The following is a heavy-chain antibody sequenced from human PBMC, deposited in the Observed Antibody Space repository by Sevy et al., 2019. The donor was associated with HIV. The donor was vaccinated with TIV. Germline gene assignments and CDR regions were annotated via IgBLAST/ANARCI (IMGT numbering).Heavy chain of an antibody. CDR2: TKNKANTYTT. J-gene: IGHJ4*02. V-gene: IGHV3-72*01. CDR3: VGSNKNYDINA. D-gene: IGHD3-9*01. Sequence: GGSLRLSCAASGLTFSDHYMDWVRQAPGKGLEWVGRTKNKANTYTTAYAAFGKGRFTTTSDESWNSMYLKTNSLKTEDTAVYYCVGSNKNYDINAWGQGTLVTVSS. CDR1: GLTFSDHY.